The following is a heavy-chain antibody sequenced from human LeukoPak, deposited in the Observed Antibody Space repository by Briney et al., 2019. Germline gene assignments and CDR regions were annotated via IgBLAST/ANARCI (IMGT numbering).Heavy chain of an antibody. Sequence: GASVKVSCKASGYTFTSYYMHWVRQAPGQGLERMGIINPSTGSTSFAQRFQGRVTMTRDTSTSTVYMELSSLRSDDTAVFHCARAMSGTGPFDYWGQGTLVTVSS. CDR1: GYTFTSYY. CDR3: ARAMSGTGPFDY. V-gene: IGHV1-46*01. J-gene: IGHJ4*02. D-gene: IGHD6-13*01. CDR2: INPSTGST.